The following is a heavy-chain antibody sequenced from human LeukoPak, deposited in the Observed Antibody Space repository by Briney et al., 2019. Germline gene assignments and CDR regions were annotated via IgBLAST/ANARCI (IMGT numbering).Heavy chain of an antibody. CDR2: IRYDGSNK. CDR1: GFTFSNYA. CDR3: AKAIHSSSSGVVDY. D-gene: IGHD6-6*01. Sequence: PGGSLRLSCAASGFTFSNYAMHWVPQAPGKGLEWVTFIRYDGSNKYYAESVKGRFTISRDNSKNTLYLQMSSLRAEDTAVYYCAKAIHSSSSGVVDYWGQGTLVTVSS. V-gene: IGHV3-30*02. J-gene: IGHJ4*02.